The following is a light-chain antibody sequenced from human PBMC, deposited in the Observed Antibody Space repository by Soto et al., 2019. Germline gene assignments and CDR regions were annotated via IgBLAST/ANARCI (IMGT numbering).Light chain of an antibody. CDR3: QQYDNLPIT. Sequence: EIVLTQSPGTLSLSPGERATLSCSVSQSVSSSYLAWYQQKPGQAPRLLIYGASSRATGIPDRFSGSGSGTDFSFTISSLQPEDSATYYCQQYDNLPITLGQGTRLEIK. CDR1: QSVSSSY. J-gene: IGKJ5*01. CDR2: GAS. V-gene: IGKV3-20*01.